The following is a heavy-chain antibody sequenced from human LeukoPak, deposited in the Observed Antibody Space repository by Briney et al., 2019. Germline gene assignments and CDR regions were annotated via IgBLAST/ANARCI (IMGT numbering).Heavy chain of an antibody. D-gene: IGHD3-3*02. CDR1: GFTFDDYA. Sequence: GGSLRLSCAASGFTFDDYAMHCGRQAPGKGLGWVSGICWNSGSIGYADSVKGRFTISRDNAKNYLYLQMNSLRAEDTALYCCAKSRPSLVYFDHWGQRTLVTVSS. CDR2: ICWNSGSI. J-gene: IGHJ4*02. V-gene: IGHV3-9*01. CDR3: AKSRPSLVYFDH.